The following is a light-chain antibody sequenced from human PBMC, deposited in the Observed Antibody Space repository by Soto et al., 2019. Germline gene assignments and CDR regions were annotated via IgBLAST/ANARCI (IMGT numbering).Light chain of an antibody. Sequence: EIVLTQSPGTLSLAPGETATLSCRASQSISSNYLTWYQQKPGQAPRLLIYGASSRASGFPDRFSGSGSGTDFTLPISRLEPEDFAVYYCQHYASSPWTFGQGTKVEFK. CDR3: QHYASSPWT. CDR2: GAS. J-gene: IGKJ1*01. V-gene: IGKV3-20*01. CDR1: QSISSNY.